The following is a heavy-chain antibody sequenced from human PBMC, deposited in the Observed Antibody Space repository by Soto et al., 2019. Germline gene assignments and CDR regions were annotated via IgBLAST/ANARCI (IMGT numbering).Heavy chain of an antibody. J-gene: IGHJ5*02. V-gene: IGHV1-18*01. CDR1: GYSFRTHG. D-gene: IGHD2-15*01. CDR3: ARDLGYCNSSGCFRNWFDP. Sequence: QVQLVQSGAEVKTPGASVKVSCRASGYSFRTHGISWVRQAPGQGLEWMGWISTYDDKTNFPQKFQGRITMTTDTSTSTADMELRSLRSDDTAVYFCARDLGYCNSSGCFRNWFDPLGQGTLVTVSS. CDR2: ISTYDDKT.